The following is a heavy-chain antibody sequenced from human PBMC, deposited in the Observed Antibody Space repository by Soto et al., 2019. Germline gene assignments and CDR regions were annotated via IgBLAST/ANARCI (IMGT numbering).Heavy chain of an antibody. CDR1: GGSISSSSYY. V-gene: IGHV4-39*01. CDR2: IYYSGST. J-gene: IGHJ4*02. Sequence: QLQLQESGPGLVKPSETLSLTCTVSGGSISSSSYYWGWIRQPPGKGLEWIGSIYYSGSTYYNPSLKSRVTISVDTSKNQFSLKLSSVTAADTAVYYCARHRTYYYDSSGYLGVRTPSYFDYWGQGTLVTVSS. CDR3: ARHRTYYYDSSGYLGVRTPSYFDY. D-gene: IGHD3-22*01.